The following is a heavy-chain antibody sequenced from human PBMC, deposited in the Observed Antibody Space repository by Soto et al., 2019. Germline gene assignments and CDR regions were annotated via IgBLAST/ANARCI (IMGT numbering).Heavy chain of an antibody. J-gene: IGHJ4*02. D-gene: IGHD3-22*01. Sequence: QVPLQESGPGLVKPSETLSLTCTVSGGSISSYYWNWIRQPPGKGLEWIGYIYYSDSTNYNPSLKSRVTISVDTCKNQFSLTLTSVTAADTAIYYCARAYYDTTGYHLGDWGQGTLVTVSS. CDR2: IYYSDST. V-gene: IGHV4-59*08. CDR3: ARAYYDTTGYHLGD. CDR1: GGSISSYY.